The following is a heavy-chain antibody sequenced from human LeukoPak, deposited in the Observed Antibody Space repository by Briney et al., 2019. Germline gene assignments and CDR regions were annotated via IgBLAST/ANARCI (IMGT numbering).Heavy chain of an antibody. CDR3: ARVSGNSCLDY. Sequence: GGSLRLSCAASGFTVSSNYMTWVRQAPGKGLEWVSVIYSGGTTYHADSVKGRFSISRDNSKNTVYLQMNSLRAEDTAVYHCARVSGNSCLDYWGQGTLVTVSS. CDR1: GFTVSSNY. J-gene: IGHJ4*02. V-gene: IGHV3-53*01. CDR2: IYSGGTT. D-gene: IGHD6-13*01.